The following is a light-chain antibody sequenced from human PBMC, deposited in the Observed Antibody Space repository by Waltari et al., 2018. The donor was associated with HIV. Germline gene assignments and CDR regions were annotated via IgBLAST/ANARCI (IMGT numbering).Light chain of an antibody. CDR2: AAS. V-gene: IGKV1-NL1*01. CDR1: EDISQS. J-gene: IGKJ2*01. Sequence: DIQLTQSPSSLSASIGDRVTITCRASEDISQSLAWYQQIPQKAPDLLVYAASKLRSGVPSRFIGSGSGADYTLTITSLQPEEFATYYCQQYFGSPRTFGQGTKLEI. CDR3: QQYFGSPRT.